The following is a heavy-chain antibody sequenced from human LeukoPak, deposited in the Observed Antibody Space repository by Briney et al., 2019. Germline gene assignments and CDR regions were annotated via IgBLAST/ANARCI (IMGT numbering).Heavy chain of an antibody. CDR1: GYSISSGYY. CDR3: ARHRGFDYGDYELDY. J-gene: IGHJ4*02. CDR2: IYHSGST. D-gene: IGHD4-17*01. V-gene: IGHV4-38-2*01. Sequence: SETLSLTCAVSGYSISSGYYWGWIRQPPGKGLEWIGSIYHSGSTYYNPSLKSRVTISVDTSKNQFSLKLNSVTAADTAVYYCARHRGFDYGDYELDYWGQGTLVTVSS.